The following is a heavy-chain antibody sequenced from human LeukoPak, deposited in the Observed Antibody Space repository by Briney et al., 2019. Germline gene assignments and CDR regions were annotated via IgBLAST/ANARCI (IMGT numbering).Heavy chain of an antibody. CDR2: IDRNSGGT. D-gene: IGHD6-13*01. V-gene: IGHV1-2*02. CDR1: GFFFSAYQ. Sequence: WASVRVSCKTSGFFFSAYQMHWLRQAPGQGLEWMGWIDRNSGGTNIAQKFQGRVTMTRDTSMSTVYMELIGLTSDDTAIYFCARGDSRYLGLDYWGQGTLVTVSS. J-gene: IGHJ4*02. CDR3: ARGDSRYLGLDY.